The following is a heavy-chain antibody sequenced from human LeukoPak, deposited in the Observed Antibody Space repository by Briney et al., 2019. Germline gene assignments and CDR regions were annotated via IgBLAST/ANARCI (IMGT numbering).Heavy chain of an antibody. Sequence: GGSLRLSCAASGFTFSSYSMNWVRQAPGKGLEWVSSISSSSSYIYYADSVKGRFTISRDNAKNSLYLQMDRPRAEDTAVYYCARKYCSSASCDVASVGYYYYYMDVWGKGTTVTVSS. CDR1: GFTFSSYS. D-gene: IGHD2-2*01. J-gene: IGHJ6*03. CDR3: ARKYCSSASCDVASVGYYYYYMDV. CDR2: ISSSSSYI. V-gene: IGHV3-21*01.